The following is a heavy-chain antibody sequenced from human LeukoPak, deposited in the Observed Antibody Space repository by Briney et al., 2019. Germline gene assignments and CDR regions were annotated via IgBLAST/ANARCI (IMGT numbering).Heavy chain of an antibody. V-gene: IGHV5-51*01. CDR1: GYSFTSYW. D-gene: IGHD2-15*01. CDR3: ARHTRRQPFDF. Sequence: ESLKISCKGSGYSFTSYWIGWVRQMPGKGLEWMGIIYAGDSETRYSPSFQGQVTISVDKSISTAYLQWSSLKASDTAMYYCARHTRRQPFDFWGQGTLVTVSS. J-gene: IGHJ4*02. CDR2: IYAGDSET.